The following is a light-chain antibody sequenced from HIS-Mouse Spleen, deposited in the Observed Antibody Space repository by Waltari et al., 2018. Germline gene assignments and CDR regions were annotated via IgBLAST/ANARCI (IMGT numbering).Light chain of an antibody. CDR1: SSDVGGYNY. CDR2: DVG. Sequence: QSALTQPASVSGSPGQSITISCTGTSSDVGGYNYVSWYQQHPGKAPKLMIYDVGNRPSGVSNRFSGSKSGNTAALTISGLQDEDEADYYCSSYTSSSTLVFGGGTKLTVL. V-gene: IGLV2-14*03. J-gene: IGLJ2*01. CDR3: SSYTSSSTLV.